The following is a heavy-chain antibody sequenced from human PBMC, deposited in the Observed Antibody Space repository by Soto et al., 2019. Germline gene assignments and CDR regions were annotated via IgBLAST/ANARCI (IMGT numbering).Heavy chain of an antibody. CDR2: ISWNSNII. V-gene: IGHV3-9*01. D-gene: IGHD2-15*01. J-gene: IGHJ4*02. CDR3: AKGGPDGFCSGGRCYFDY. CDR1: GFTFDDYA. Sequence: EVQLVESGGGLVQPGRSLRLSCAASGFTFDDYAMHWVRRVPGKCLEWVSSISWNSNIIGCADSVKGRFTISRDNAKNSLYLQMNSLRPEDTALYYCAKGGPDGFCSGGRCYFDYWGQGTLVTVSS.